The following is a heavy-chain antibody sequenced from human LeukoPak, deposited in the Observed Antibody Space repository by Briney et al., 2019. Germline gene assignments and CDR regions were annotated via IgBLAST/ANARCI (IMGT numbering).Heavy chain of an antibody. V-gene: IGHV3-30*18. D-gene: IGHD3-10*01. CDR2: ISYDGSNK. CDR1: GFAFSSCS. Sequence: QADRFLRLSCAAAGFAFSSCSIHWVRQAPSKRLEWVAVISYDGSNKYYADSVKGRFTISRDNSKNTLYLQMNSLRAEDTAVYYCAKDQGRERYYYYGMDVWGKGTTVTVSS. CDR3: AKDQGRERYYYYGMDV. J-gene: IGHJ6*04.